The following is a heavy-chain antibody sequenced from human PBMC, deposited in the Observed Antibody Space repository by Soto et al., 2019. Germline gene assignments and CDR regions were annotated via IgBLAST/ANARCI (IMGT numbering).Heavy chain of an antibody. CDR1: GFTFSNYA. CDR3: AKVFSPERGNYFDY. J-gene: IGHJ4*02. Sequence: GGSLRLSCAASGFTFSNYAMNWVRQVPGKGLEWVSAISNSFSDGNTHYADSVKGRFTISRDNDKNTVFLEMNSLRAEDTAVYYCAKVFSPERGNYFDYWGQGTLVTVSS. CDR2: ISNSFSDGNT. V-gene: IGHV3-23*01. D-gene: IGHD1-1*01.